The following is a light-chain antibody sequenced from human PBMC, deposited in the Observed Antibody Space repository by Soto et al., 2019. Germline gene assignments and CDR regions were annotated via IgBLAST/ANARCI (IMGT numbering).Light chain of an antibody. J-gene: IGLJ1*01. Sequence: ELTQPPSVSVAPGQTATITCGGKKIGFKSVNWYQQEAGQAPVLVVYDDSARPSGIPARFSGSSSGNTATLTISRVEAGHEADYYRQVWNSADHHYGCGTATEV. CDR2: DDS. V-gene: IGLV3-21*02. CDR3: QVWNSADHHYG. CDR1: KIGFKS.